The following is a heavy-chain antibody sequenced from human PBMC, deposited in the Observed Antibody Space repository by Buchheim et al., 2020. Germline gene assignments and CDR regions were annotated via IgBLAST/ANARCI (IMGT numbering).Heavy chain of an antibody. V-gene: IGHV4-4*07. D-gene: IGHD6-19*01. Sequence: QVQLQESGPGLVKPSETLSLTCTVSGGSISSYYWSWIRQPAGKGLEWIGRIYTSGSTNYNPSLTSRVTNAVETSKNQFSLKLSSVTAADTAVYYCARDSDIAVAGTSYYYYGMDVWGQGTT. CDR1: GGSISSYY. CDR3: ARDSDIAVAGTSYYYYGMDV. CDR2: IYTSGST. J-gene: IGHJ6*02.